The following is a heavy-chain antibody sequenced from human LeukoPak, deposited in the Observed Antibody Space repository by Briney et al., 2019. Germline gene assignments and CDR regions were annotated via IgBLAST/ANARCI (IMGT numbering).Heavy chain of an antibody. CDR2: IIPIFGAT. J-gene: IGHJ6*03. CDR1: GGSFSNYA. D-gene: IGHD3-16*01. Sequence: SVNVSCKASGGSFSNYAITWVRQAPGQGLEWMGRIIPIFGATTYAQKFQGRVTITADMGSSTAYLELTGLTSEDTALYFCAEQGAVRQDYYMDVWGNGTTVIVSS. V-gene: IGHV1-69*06. CDR3: AEQGAVRQDYYMDV.